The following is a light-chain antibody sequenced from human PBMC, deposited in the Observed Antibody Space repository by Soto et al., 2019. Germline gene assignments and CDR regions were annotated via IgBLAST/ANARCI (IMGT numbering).Light chain of an antibody. CDR2: AAS. CDR3: QQSGT. V-gene: IGKV1-39*01. J-gene: IGKJ1*01. CDR1: QSISSY. Sequence: DIQMTQSPSSLSASVGDRVTNTCRVSQSISSYLNWYQQKPGKAPKLLIYAASSLQSGVPSRFSGSGSGTDFTLTISSLQPEDFATYYCQQSGTFGQGTKV.